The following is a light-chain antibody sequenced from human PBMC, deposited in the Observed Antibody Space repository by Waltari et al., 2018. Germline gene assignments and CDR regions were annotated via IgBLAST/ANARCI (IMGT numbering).Light chain of an antibody. CDR2: SNN. J-gene: IGLJ2*01. CDR3: AAWDDSLNGRV. Sequence: VRPRHPSPPGPPGNRVPTPLLENRPNTGRKMLTWYQQLPGTAPKLLIYSNNQRPSGVPDRFSGSKSGTSASLAISGLQSEDEADYYCAAWDDSLNGRVFGGGTKLTVL. V-gene: IGLV1-44*01. CDR1: RPNTGRKM.